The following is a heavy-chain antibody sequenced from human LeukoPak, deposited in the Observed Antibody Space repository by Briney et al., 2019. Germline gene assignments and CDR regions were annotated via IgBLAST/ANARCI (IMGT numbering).Heavy chain of an antibody. D-gene: IGHD3-22*01. V-gene: IGHV3-48*03. CDR2: ISSSGSTI. Sequence: PGGSLRLSCAASGFTFSSYEMNWVRQAPGKGLEWVSYISSSGSTIYYADSVKGRFTISRDNAKNSLYLQMNSLRAEDTAVYYCARPPLDTMIGSTRGYWGQGTLVTVSS. CDR3: ARPPLDTMIGSTRGY. J-gene: IGHJ4*02. CDR1: GFTFSSYE.